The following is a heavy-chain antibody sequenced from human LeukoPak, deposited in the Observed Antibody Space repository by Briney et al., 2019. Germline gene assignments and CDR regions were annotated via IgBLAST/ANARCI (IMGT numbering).Heavy chain of an antibody. CDR1: GGSISSRSYC. CDR3: ARTTEAHSWRTRYYDYYMDV. V-gene: IGHV4-61*09. J-gene: IGHJ6*03. D-gene: IGHD6-13*01. Sequence: SETLSLTCTVSGGSISSRSYCRSWIRQPAGKGLEWIGHVHISGSTNYNSSLKSRVTISVDTSKNQFSLKLSSVTAADTAVYYCARTTEAHSWRTRYYDYYMDVWGKGTTVTVSS. CDR2: VHISGST.